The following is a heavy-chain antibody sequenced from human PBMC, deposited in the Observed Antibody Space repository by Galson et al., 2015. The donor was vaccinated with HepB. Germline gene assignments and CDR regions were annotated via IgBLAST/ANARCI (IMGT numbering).Heavy chain of an antibody. CDR1: GFSLSTRGMC. D-gene: IGHD6-13*01. Sequence: PALVKPTQTLTLTCTFSGFSLSTRGMCVSWIRQPPGQALEWLARIDWDDAKYSSTSLKTRLTISKDTSKNQVVLTMTNVDPVDTATYYCARMSRGRIAAAWPHPPPFDYGGQGTLVTVSS. CDR3: ARMSRGRIAAAWPHPPPFDY. CDR2: IDWDDAK. V-gene: IGHV2-70*11. J-gene: IGHJ4*02.